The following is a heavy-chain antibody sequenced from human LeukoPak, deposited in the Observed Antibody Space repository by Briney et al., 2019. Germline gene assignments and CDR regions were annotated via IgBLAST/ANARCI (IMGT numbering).Heavy chain of an antibody. CDR3: ARNPPRPYYYGSGNDDY. CDR2: INPNSGGT. V-gene: IGHV1-2*02. D-gene: IGHD3-10*01. CDR1: GYTFTGYY. Sequence: ASVKVSCKASGYTFTGYYMHWVRQAPGQGLEWMGWINPNSGGTNYAQKFQGRVTMTRDTSISTAYMELSRLRSDDTAVYHCARNPPRPYYYGSGNDDYWGQGTLVTVSS. J-gene: IGHJ4*02.